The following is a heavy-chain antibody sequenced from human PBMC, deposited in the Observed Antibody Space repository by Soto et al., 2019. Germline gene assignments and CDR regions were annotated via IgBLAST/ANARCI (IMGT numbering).Heavy chain of an antibody. V-gene: IGHV3-11*01. CDR1: GFSFSDYY. CDR2: ISSSGTTI. CDR3: ARGRWLQVPFDC. Sequence: ESGGGLVQPGGSLRLSCAASGFSFSDYYMSWIRQAPGKGLEWVSYISSSGTTIYYADSVKGRFTISRDNAKNSLYLQMNSLRAEDTAMYYCARGRWLQVPFDCWGQGTLVTVSS. D-gene: IGHD5-12*01. J-gene: IGHJ4*02.